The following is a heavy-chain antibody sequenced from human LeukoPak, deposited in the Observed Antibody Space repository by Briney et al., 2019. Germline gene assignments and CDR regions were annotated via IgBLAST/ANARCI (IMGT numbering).Heavy chain of an antibody. CDR2: IIPIFGTA. CDR3: AREVTMVRGVITIDWFDP. V-gene: IGHV1-69*06. D-gene: IGHD3-10*01. CDR1: GGTFSSYA. Sequence: SVKVSCKASGGTFSSYAISWVRQAPGQGLEWMGGIIPIFGTANYAQKFQGRVTITADKSTSTAYMELSSLRSEDTAVYYCAREVTMVRGVITIDWFDPWGQGTLVTVSS. J-gene: IGHJ5*02.